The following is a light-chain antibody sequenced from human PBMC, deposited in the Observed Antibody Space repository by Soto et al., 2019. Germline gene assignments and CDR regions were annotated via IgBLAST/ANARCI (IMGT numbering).Light chain of an antibody. Sequence: EIVLTQSPGTLSLSPGERATLSCRASQSVSSSYLAWYQQKPGQAPRLLIYGASSRATGIPDRFSGSGSGTDFTLTISRLEPEDFAVYYCQQLYTFGQGTTLEIK. CDR3: QQLYT. J-gene: IGKJ2*01. V-gene: IGKV3-20*01. CDR1: QSVSSSY. CDR2: GAS.